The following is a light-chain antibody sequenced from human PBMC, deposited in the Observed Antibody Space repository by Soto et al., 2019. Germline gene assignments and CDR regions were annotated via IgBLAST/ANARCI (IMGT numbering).Light chain of an antibody. Sequence: DIVLTQSPATLSLSPGERATLSCRASQSVSSYLAWYQQNPGQAPRLLIYDASNRATGIPARFSGSGSGTDFTLTISSLEPEDFAVYYCQQRSNWLPYTFGQGTKLEIK. CDR1: QSVSSY. J-gene: IGKJ2*01. V-gene: IGKV3-11*01. CDR3: QQRSNWLPYT. CDR2: DAS.